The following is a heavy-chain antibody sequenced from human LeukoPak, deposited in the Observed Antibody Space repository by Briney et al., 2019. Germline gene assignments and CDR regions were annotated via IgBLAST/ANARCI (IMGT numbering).Heavy chain of an antibody. D-gene: IGHD3-22*01. CDR3: ARDSNNYDSSGHDY. CDR1: GYTFTSYG. Sequence: ASVKVSCKASGYTFTSYGVTWVRQAPGQGLEWMGWINTHSGNTNYAQKVQGRVTMTTDTSTSTAYMELRSLRSDDTAVYYCARDSNNYDSSGHDYWGQGTLVTVSS. V-gene: IGHV1-18*01. J-gene: IGHJ4*02. CDR2: INTHSGNT.